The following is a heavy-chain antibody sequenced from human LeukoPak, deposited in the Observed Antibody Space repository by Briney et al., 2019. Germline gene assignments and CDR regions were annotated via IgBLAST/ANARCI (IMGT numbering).Heavy chain of an antibody. CDR3: ARDFSAMADYYYGMDV. J-gene: IGHJ6*02. D-gene: IGHD5-18*01. V-gene: IGHV1-18*01. Sequence: ASVKASCKASGYTFTSYGISWVRQAPGQGLEWMGWISAYNGNTNYAQKLQGRVTMTTDTSTSTAYMELRSLRSDDTAVYYCARDFSAMADYYYGMDVWGQGTTVTVSS. CDR1: GYTFTSYG. CDR2: ISAYNGNT.